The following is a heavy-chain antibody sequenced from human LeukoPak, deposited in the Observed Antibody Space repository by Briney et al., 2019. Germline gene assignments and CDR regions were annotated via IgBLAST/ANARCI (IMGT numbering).Heavy chain of an antibody. J-gene: IGHJ4*02. CDR2: IYGGGNT. V-gene: IGHV3-66*01. Sequence: PGGSLRLSCAASGFTVSSNYMSWVRQAPGKGLEWVSVIYGGGNTDYADSVKGRFTISRDNSKNTLYLQMNSLRAEDTAVYYCARWGSVGYSGYDLFDSWGQGTLVTVSS. D-gene: IGHD5-12*01. CDR1: GFTVSSNY. CDR3: ARWGSVGYSGYDLFDS.